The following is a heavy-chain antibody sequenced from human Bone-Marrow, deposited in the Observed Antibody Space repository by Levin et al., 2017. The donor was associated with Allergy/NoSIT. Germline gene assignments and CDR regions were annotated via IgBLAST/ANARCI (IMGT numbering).Heavy chain of an antibody. CDR1: GFTFGSYW. D-gene: IGHD2-8*01. Sequence: PGESLKISCAASGFTFGSYWMTWVRQAPGKGLEWVANIKEDGSEKNYVDSVRGRFSISRDNAKNSLSLQMNSLRAEDTAVYYCARGHARGSWGQGTLVTVSS. V-gene: IGHV3-7*01. CDR2: IKEDGSEK. CDR3: ARGHARGS. J-gene: IGHJ5*02.